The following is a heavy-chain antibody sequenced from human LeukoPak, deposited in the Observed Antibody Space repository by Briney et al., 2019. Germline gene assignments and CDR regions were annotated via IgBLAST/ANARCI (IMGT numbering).Heavy chain of an antibody. D-gene: IGHD2-15*01. CDR3: AKDDIAYGMDV. V-gene: IGHV3-23*01. CDR2: ISGSGGST. Sequence: GGSLRLSCAASGFTFSSYAMSWVRKAQGKGLEWVSAISGSGGSTYYADSVEGRFTISRDNSKNTLYLQMNSLRAEDTAVYYCAKDDIAYGMDVWGQGTTVTVSS. J-gene: IGHJ6*02. CDR1: GFTFSSYA.